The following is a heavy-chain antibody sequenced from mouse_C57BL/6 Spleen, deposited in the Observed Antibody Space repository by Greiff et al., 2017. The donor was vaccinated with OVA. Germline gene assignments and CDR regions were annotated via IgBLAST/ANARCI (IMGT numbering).Heavy chain of an antibody. V-gene: IGHV5-4*01. CDR1: GFTFSSYA. CDR2: ISDGGSYT. J-gene: IGHJ2*01. D-gene: IGHD2-1*01. CDR3: ARDPGNYPRYFDY. Sequence: EVKLQESGGGLVKPGGSLKLSCAASGFTFSSYAMSLVRQTPEKRLEWVATISDGGSYTYYPDNVKGRFTISRDNAKNNLYLQMSHLKSEDTAMYYCARDPGNYPRYFDYWGQGTTLTVSS.